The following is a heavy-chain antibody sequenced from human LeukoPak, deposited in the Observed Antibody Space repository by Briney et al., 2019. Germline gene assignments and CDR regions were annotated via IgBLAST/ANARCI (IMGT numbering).Heavy chain of an antibody. D-gene: IGHD3-22*01. J-gene: IGHJ4*02. CDR1: GYTFTSYG. CDR2: ISAYNGNT. V-gene: IGHV1-18*01. Sequence: VASVKVSCKASGYTFTSYGISWVRQAPGQGLEWMGWISAYNGNTNYAQKLQGRVTMSTDTSTSTAYVELRSLRSDDTAVYYCARDINYYYGSSGYYDYFDFWGQGTLVTVPS. CDR3: ARDINYYYGSSGYYDYFDF.